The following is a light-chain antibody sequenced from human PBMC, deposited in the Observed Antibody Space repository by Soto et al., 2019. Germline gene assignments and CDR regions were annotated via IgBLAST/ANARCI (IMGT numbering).Light chain of an antibody. Sequence: EIVMTQSPATLSVSPGERATLSCRASQSVSSNLAWYQQKPGQAPGLLIYGPSTRATGIPARFSGSGSGTEFTLTISSLQSEDFAVYYCQQYNNWPGTFGQGTKVEIK. J-gene: IGKJ1*01. CDR1: QSVSSN. V-gene: IGKV3-15*01. CDR3: QQYNNWPGT. CDR2: GPS.